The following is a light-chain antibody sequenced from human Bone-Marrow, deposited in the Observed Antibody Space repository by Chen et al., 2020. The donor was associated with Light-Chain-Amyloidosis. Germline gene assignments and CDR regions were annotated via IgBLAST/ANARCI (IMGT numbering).Light chain of an antibody. CDR2: EVT. CDR3: SSYTITNTLV. CDR1: SSDVGGDNH. Sequence: QYALTQPASVSGSPGQSITISCPGTSSDVGGDNHVSWYQQHPDKAPKLMIDEVTNRPSWVPDRFSGSKSDNTASLTISGLQTEDEADYFCSSYTITNTLVFGSGTRVTVL. J-gene: IGLJ1*01. V-gene: IGLV2-14*01.